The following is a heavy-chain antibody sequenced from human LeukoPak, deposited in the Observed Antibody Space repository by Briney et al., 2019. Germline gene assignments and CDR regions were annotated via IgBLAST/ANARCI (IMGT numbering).Heavy chain of an antibody. J-gene: IGHJ4*02. D-gene: IGHD3-16*01. CDR2: IYPGDPDT. CDR1: GYSFTSYW. Sequence: GESLKISCKGSGYSFTSYWIGWVRQMPGKGLEWMGIIYPGDPDTRYSPSFQGQATISADKSISTAYLQWSSLKASDTAMYYCARSASMITRGEADCWGQGTLVTVSS. CDR3: ARSASMITRGEADC. V-gene: IGHV5-51*01.